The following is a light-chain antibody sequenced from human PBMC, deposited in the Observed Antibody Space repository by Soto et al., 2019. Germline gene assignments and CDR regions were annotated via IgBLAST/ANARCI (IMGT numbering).Light chain of an antibody. CDR3: EQANSFAHL. J-gene: IGKJ3*01. V-gene: IGKV1-12*01. Sequence: DIPMTQSPSSVSAPVGDRVAITCRAIQGISSWLAWYQQKPGKAPTLLISAAATLQSGVPSRFSGSGSGTDFTLTISSLQTEDFGTYDCEQANSFAHLFGGGTKVDIK. CDR1: QGISSW. CDR2: AAA.